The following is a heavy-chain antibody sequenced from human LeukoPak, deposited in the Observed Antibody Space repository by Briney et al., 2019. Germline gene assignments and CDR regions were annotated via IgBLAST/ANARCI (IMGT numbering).Heavy chain of an antibody. D-gene: IGHD4-17*01. J-gene: IGHJ4*02. V-gene: IGHV1-2*02. Sequence: AASVKVSCKASGYTFTGYYMHWVRQAPGQGLEWMGWINPNSGGTNYAQKFQGRATMTRDTSISTAYMELSRLRSDDTAVYYCARTPTVTSSDYWGQGTLVTVSS. CDR1: GYTFTGYY. CDR2: INPNSGGT. CDR3: ARTPTVTSSDY.